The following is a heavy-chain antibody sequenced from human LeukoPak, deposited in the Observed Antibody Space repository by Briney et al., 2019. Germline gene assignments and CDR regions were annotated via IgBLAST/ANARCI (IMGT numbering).Heavy chain of an antibody. V-gene: IGHV4-61*08. J-gene: IGHJ4*02. Sequence: PSETLSLTCTVCGGSISRGDYYWRWSRQPPGKGLEWLGYIYYSGSTNYNPSLRSRVTISVDPSNHQLSLKLSSVTAADTAVYYCARVFWQQLVFDYWGQGTLATVSS. D-gene: IGHD6-13*01. CDR3: ARVFWQQLVFDY. CDR1: GGSISRGDYY. CDR2: IYYSGST.